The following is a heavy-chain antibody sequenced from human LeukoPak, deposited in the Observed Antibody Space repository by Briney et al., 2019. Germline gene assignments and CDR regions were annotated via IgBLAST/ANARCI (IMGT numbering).Heavy chain of an antibody. Sequence: PSETLSLTCTVSGGSIGSYYWSWIRQPPGKGLEWIGYIYYSGTTNYNPSLKSRVFMSIDTSNSQFSLKLSSVTAADTGVYYCATEPYYYDSSGYYYWGQGTLVTVSS. J-gene: IGHJ4*02. CDR2: IYYSGTT. D-gene: IGHD3-22*01. V-gene: IGHV4-59*01. CDR1: GGSIGSYY. CDR3: ATEPYYYDSSGYYY.